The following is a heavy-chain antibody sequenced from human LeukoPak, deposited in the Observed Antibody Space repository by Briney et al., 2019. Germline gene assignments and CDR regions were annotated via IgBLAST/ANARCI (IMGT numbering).Heavy chain of an antibody. CDR3: VRGELGDFHN. Sequence: SETLSRTCTVSGYSISRSYLWGWVRQPPGKAPEWIGSTSHDGSSYQNPSLKSRVTISIDTSKNQFSLKMTSLTAADTAVYYSVRGELGDFHNWGQGILVTVSS. V-gene: IGHV4-38-2*02. D-gene: IGHD7-27*01. J-gene: IGHJ4*02. CDR1: GYSISRSYL. CDR2: TSHDGSS.